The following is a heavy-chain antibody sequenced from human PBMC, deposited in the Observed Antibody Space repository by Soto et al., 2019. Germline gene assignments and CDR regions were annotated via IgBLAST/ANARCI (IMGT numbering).Heavy chain of an antibody. V-gene: IGHV3-23*01. CDR2: ISAGGRNT. Sequence: EVQLLESGGGLVQPGGSLRLSCAASGFTFSSSAMSWVRQAPGKALEWVSVISAGGRNTYYADSVKGRFTISRDSSKNTLYLQMNSLRAEDTAVYYCARGECSGGSCYYFDNWGQGTLVTVSS. CDR1: GFTFSSSA. J-gene: IGHJ4*02. CDR3: ARGECSGGSCYYFDN. D-gene: IGHD2-15*01.